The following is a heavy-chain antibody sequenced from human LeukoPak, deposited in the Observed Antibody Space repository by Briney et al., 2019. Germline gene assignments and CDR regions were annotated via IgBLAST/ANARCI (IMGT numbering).Heavy chain of an antibody. V-gene: IGHV1-18*01. CDR2: ISAYNGNT. D-gene: IGHD6-13*01. CDR1: GGTFSSYA. CDR3: ARDDSSSWLYYYYYGMDA. Sequence: PVASVKVSCKASGGTFSSYAISWVRQAPGQGLEWMGWISAYNGNTNYAQKLQGRVTMTTDTSTSTAYMELRSLRSVDTAVYYCARDDSSSWLYYYYYGMDAWGQGTTVTVSS. J-gene: IGHJ6*02.